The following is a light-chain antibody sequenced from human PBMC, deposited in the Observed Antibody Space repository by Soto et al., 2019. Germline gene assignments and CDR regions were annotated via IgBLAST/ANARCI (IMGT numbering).Light chain of an antibody. V-gene: IGKV1-9*01. CDR3: QQLNSYPYT. CDR1: QGISSY. J-gene: IGKJ2*01. CDR2: AAS. Sequence: DIQLTQSPAFLSASVGDRVTITCRASQGISSYLAWYQQKPGKVPKLLIFAASTLQSGVPSRFSGSGAATEFTITSSSLQPEDVATYYCQQLNSYPYTFGQGTKLEIK.